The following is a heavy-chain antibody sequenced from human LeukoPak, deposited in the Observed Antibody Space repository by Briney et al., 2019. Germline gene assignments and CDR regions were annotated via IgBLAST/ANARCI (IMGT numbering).Heavy chain of an antibody. V-gene: IGHV4-34*01. Sequence: SETLSLTCAVYGGSFSGYYWSWIRQPPGKGLEWIGEINHSGSTNYNPSLKSQVTISVDTSKNQFSLKLSSVTAADTAVYYCARGRGYDYVWGSYRSRYFDYWGQGTLVTVSS. J-gene: IGHJ4*02. CDR1: GGSFSGYY. CDR3: ARGRGYDYVWGSYRSRYFDY. CDR2: INHSGST. D-gene: IGHD3-16*02.